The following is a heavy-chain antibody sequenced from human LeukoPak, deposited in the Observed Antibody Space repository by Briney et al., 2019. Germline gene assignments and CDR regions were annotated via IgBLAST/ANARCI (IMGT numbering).Heavy chain of an antibody. CDR1: GFTFSAHW. CDR3: PTPPGYRGGWNAAFDY. CDR2: IKQDGSER. D-gene: IGHD6-19*01. V-gene: IGHV3-7*03. Sequence: PGGSLRLSCAASGFTFSAHWMIWVRQTPGKGLEWVANIKQDGSERYYVDSVKGRFTISRDNSKNTLYLQMNSLRAEDTAVYYGPTPPGYRGGWNAAFDYGAREPLFTVS. J-gene: IGHJ4*02.